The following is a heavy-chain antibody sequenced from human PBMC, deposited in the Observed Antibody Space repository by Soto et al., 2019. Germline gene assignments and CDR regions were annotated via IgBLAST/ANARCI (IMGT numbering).Heavy chain of an antibody. Sequence: QVQLVQSGAEVKKPGASVQVSCKASGLAFPIDDIIWVRQTIGQGLEFMGWMNPSGRNTGYTQKFQGRATFTWNTPTNTAYMDLSGLRSEDPAVYYCARYRTKVPVAFDVWGQGTMVTVSS. CDR3: ARYRTKVPVAFDV. D-gene: IGHD3-16*02. CDR1: GLAFPIDD. J-gene: IGHJ3*01. CDR2: MNPSGRNT. V-gene: IGHV1-8*01.